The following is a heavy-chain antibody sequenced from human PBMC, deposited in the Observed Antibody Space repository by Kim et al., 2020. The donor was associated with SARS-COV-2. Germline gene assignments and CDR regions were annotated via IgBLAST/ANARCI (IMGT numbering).Heavy chain of an antibody. V-gene: IGHV3-23*01. CDR3: AKDGIAAAGCNWFDP. D-gene: IGHD6-13*01. Sequence: DPVKGRFTISGDNSKNTLYLQMNSLRAEDTAVYYCAKDGIAAAGCNWFDPWGQGTLVTVSS. J-gene: IGHJ5*02.